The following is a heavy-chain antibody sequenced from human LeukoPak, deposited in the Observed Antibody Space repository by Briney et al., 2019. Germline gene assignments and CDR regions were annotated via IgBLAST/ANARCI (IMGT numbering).Heavy chain of an antibody. J-gene: IGHJ4*02. CDR1: DFRYDDYA. V-gene: IGHV3-43D*03. D-gene: IGHD3-10*01. Sequence: GGSLRLSCEPADFRYDDYAVHWVRQAPGQGLEWVGLITWDGVKGHYADSVRGRFTVSRDKTKHSLYLQMNNLGPEDTGVYYCAADLGSGSFHRYTFNDWGQGTLVTVSS. CDR3: AADLGSGSFHRYTFND. CDR2: ITWDGVKG.